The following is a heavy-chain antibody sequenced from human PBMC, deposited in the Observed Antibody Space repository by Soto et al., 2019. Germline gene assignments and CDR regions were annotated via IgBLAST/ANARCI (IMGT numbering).Heavy chain of an antibody. J-gene: IGHJ5*02. CDR3: ARGTLSLGSWDNWFDP. Sequence: ASVKVSCKASGYTFTSYGISWVRQAPGQGLEWMGWISAYNGNTNYAQKLQGRVTMTTDTSTSTAYMELRSLRSDDTAVYYCARGTLSLGSWDNWFDPWGQGTLVTAPQ. CDR2: ISAYNGNT. D-gene: IGHD6-13*01. V-gene: IGHV1-18*01. CDR1: GYTFTSYG.